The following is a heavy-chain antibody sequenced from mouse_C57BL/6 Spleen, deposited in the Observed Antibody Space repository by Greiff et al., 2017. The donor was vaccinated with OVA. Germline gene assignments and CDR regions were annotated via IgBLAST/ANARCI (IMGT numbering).Heavy chain of an antibody. CDR3: ARGVYGNYYYFDY. J-gene: IGHJ2*01. Sequence: QVQLQQPGAELVMPGASVKLSCKASGYTFTSYWMHWVKQRPGQGLEWIGEIDPSDSYTNYNQKFKGKSTLTVDKSSSTAYMQLSSLTSEDSAVYYCARGVYGNYYYFDYWGKGTTLTVSS. D-gene: IGHD2-1*01. CDR1: GYTFTSYW. CDR2: IDPSDSYT. V-gene: IGHV1-69*01.